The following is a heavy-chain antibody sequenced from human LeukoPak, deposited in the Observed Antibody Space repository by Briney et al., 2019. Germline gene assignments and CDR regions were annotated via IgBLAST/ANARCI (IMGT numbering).Heavy chain of an antibody. V-gene: IGHV3-21*01. CDR1: GFTFSSYS. D-gene: IGHD1-26*01. CDR3: ARDLRLGDTHCEY. J-gene: IGHJ4*02. Sequence: GGSLSPSCAASGFTFSSYSMDWVRQAPGKGLEWVSSISSSSSYIYYADSVKGRFTISRDNAKNSLYLQMNSLRAEDTAVYYCARDLRLGDTHCEYWGQGTLVTVSS. CDR2: ISSSSSYI.